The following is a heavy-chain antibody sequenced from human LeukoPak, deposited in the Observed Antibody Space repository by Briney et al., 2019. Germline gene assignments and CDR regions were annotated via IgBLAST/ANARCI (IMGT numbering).Heavy chain of an antibody. V-gene: IGHV4-39*01. CDR2: IHYSGST. D-gene: IGHD6-19*01. Sequence: MASETLSLTCTVSGGSISSSSYYWGWIRQPPGKGLEWIGSIHYSGSTYYNPSLKSRVTISVDTSKNQFSLKLSSVTAADTAVYYCASGYSRAVASSRYWGQGTLVTVSS. J-gene: IGHJ4*02. CDR3: ASGYSRAVASSRY. CDR1: GGSISSSSYY.